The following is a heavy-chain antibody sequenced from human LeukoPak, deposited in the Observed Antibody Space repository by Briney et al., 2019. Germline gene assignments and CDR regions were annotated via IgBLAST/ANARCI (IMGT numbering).Heavy chain of an antibody. D-gene: IGHD3-9*01. V-gene: IGHV4-34*01. J-gene: IGHJ5*02. CDR3: ARDCAGTTWGYYDILTARANWFDP. CDR2: INHSGST. CDR1: GGSFSGYY. Sequence: SETLSLTCAVYGGSFSGYYWSWIRQPPGKGLEWIGEINHSGSTNYNPSLKSRVTISVDTSKNQFSLKLSSVTAADTAVYYCARDCAGTTWGYYDILTARANWFDPWGQGTLVTGSS.